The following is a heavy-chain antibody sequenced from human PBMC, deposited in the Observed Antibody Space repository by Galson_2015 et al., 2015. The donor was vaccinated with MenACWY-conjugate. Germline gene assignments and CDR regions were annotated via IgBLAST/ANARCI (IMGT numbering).Heavy chain of an antibody. D-gene: IGHD3-22*01. Sequence: SLRLSCAASGFIFSSYGMHWVRQAPGKGLEWVANINQDGSVKNYVDSVKGRFTISRDNAENSLRLQMDSLRAEDTAVYYCARDPPHYYDNNYDMDVWGQGTTVTVSS. CDR1: GFIFSSYG. CDR3: ARDPPHYYDNNYDMDV. CDR2: INQDGSVK. V-gene: IGHV3-7*03. J-gene: IGHJ6*02.